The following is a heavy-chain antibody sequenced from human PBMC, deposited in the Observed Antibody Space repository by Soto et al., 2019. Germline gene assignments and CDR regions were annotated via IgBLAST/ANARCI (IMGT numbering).Heavy chain of an antibody. CDR3: ANPPRGYSSRTPYYFDY. J-gene: IGHJ4*02. CDR1: GFTFSSYA. CDR2: ISGSGGST. V-gene: IGHV3-23*01. D-gene: IGHD6-13*01. Sequence: GGSLRLSCAASGFTFSSYAMSWVRQAPGKGLEWVSAISGSGGSTYYADSVKGRFTISRDNSKNTLYLQMNSLRAEDTAVYYCANPPRGYSSRTPYYFDYWGQGTLVTVSS.